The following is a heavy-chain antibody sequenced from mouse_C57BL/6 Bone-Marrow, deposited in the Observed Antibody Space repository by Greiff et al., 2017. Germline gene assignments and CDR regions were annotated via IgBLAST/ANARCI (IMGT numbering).Heavy chain of an antibody. CDR1: GYTFTSYG. J-gene: IGHJ2*01. Sequence: QVQLKQSGAELARPGASVKLSCKASGYTFTSYGISWVKQRTGQGLEWIGEIYPRSGNTYYNEKFKSKATLTADKSSSTAYMELRSLTSEDSAVYFCARYGDYFDYWGQGTTLTGSS. D-gene: IGHD1-1*01. CDR3: ARYGDYFDY. V-gene: IGHV1-81*01. CDR2: IYPRSGNT.